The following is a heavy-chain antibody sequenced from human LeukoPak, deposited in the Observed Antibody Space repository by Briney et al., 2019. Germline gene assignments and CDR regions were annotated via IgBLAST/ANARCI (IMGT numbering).Heavy chain of an antibody. CDR2: IHYTGAT. V-gene: IGHV4-34*01. CDR1: GGTFRGYY. Sequence: SETLSLTCAVYGGTFRGYYWSWTRQPPGKGLEWIGEIHYTGATNYKPSLKSRVTISGDPSKNQVSLRVSSVTAADTAVYYCARGVLGPYDLWGRGTLVTVSS. CDR3: ARGVLGPYDL. J-gene: IGHJ2*01. D-gene: IGHD7-27*01.